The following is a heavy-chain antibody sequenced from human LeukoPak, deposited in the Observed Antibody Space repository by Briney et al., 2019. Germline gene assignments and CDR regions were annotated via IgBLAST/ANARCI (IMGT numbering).Heavy chain of an antibody. CDR3: AREGSLGYCSSTSCYRAYYYYYMDV. V-gene: IGHV4-30-2*01. D-gene: IGHD2-2*02. CDR2: IYHSGST. Sequence: SETLSLTCTVSGGSISSGGYYWSWIRQPPGKGLEWIGYIYHSGSTYYNPSLKSRVTISVDTSKNQFSLKLSSVTAADTAVYYCAREGSLGYCSSTSCYRAYYYYYMDVWGKGTTVTVSS. J-gene: IGHJ6*03. CDR1: GGSISSGGYY.